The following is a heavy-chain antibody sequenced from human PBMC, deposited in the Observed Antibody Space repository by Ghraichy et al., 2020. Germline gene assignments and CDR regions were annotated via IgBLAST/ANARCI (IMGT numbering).Heavy chain of an antibody. J-gene: IGHJ4*02. Sequence: SETLSLTCTVSGGSISSYYWSWIRQPPGKGLEWIGYIYYSGSTNYNPSLKSRVTISVDTSKNQFSLKLSSVTAADTAVYYCARAAEDSSGYYSPFDYWGQGTLVTVSS. CDR3: ARAAEDSSGYYSPFDY. D-gene: IGHD3-22*01. V-gene: IGHV4-59*01. CDR2: IYYSGST. CDR1: GGSISSYY.